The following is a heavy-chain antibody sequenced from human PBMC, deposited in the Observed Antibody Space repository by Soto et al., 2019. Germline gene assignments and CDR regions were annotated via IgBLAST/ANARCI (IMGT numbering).Heavy chain of an antibody. Sequence: PGGSLRLSCAASGFTFSSYWMSWVRQAPGKGLEWVANIKQDGSEKYYVDSVKGRFTISRDNAKNSLYLQMNSLRAEDTAVYYCAREYRMYYYDSSGYYQPKLVWYFDLWGRGTLVTVSS. J-gene: IGHJ2*01. V-gene: IGHV3-7*03. D-gene: IGHD3-22*01. CDR2: IKQDGSEK. CDR3: AREYRMYYYDSSGYYQPKLVWYFDL. CDR1: GFTFSSYW.